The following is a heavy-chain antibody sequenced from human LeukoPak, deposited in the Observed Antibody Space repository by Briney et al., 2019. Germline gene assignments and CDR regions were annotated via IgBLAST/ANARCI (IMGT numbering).Heavy chain of an antibody. Sequence: GGSLRLSCVVSGFSFGTYWMSWVRQAPEKGLEWLASIKPDGSEKLYVDSVKGRFTVSRDNAKNSLFLEMNSLRAEDTAVYYCAGVINFSRDFWGQGVLVTVSS. CDR2: IKPDGSEK. V-gene: IGHV3-7*01. D-gene: IGHD2/OR15-2a*01. CDR3: AGVINFSRDF. J-gene: IGHJ4*02. CDR1: GFSFGTYW.